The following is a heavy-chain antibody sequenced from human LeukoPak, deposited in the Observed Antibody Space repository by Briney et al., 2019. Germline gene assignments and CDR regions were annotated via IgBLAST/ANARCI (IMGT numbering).Heavy chain of an antibody. CDR2: ISNDERNK. Sequence: GGSLRLSCEASGFNFHNFAMHWIRQAPGKGLEWVAVISNDERNKYYTDSVKGRLTISRDNSKSTVYLQMNSLRPEDTAVYYCARPSPPGDGYNPCDYWGPGALVIVSS. J-gene: IGHJ4*02. CDR1: GFNFHNFA. V-gene: IGHV3-30*04. D-gene: IGHD5-24*01. CDR3: ARPSPPGDGYNPCDY.